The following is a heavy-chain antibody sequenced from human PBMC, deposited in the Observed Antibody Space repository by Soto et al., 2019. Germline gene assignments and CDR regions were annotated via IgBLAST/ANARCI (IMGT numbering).Heavy chain of an antibody. J-gene: IGHJ3*02. V-gene: IGHV4-34*01. D-gene: IGHD3-3*01. CDR1: GGSISGYY. Sequence: PSETLSLTCTVSGGSISGYYWSWIRQPPGKGLEWIGEINHSGSTNYNPSLKSRVTISVDTSKNQFSLKLSSVTVADTAVYYCARLALRFHGAFDIWGQGTMVTVSS. CDR2: INHSGST. CDR3: ARLALRFHGAFDI.